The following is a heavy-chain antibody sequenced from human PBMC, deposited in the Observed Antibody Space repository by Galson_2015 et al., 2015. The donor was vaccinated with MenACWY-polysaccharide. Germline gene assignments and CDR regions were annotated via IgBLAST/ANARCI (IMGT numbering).Heavy chain of an antibody. CDR1: GYTFTSYD. CDR3: ARGRKYYYDRSGYLNGFDP. CDR2: MHPNSGNT. V-gene: IGHV1-8*01. D-gene: IGHD3-22*01. J-gene: IGHJ5*02. Sequence: SVKVSCKASGYTFTSYDINWVRQTTGQGLEWMGWMHPNSGNTGYAQKFQGRVTMTRNTSISIAYMELNSLRYEDTAVYYCARGRKYYYDRSGYLNGFDPWGQGTLVTVSS.